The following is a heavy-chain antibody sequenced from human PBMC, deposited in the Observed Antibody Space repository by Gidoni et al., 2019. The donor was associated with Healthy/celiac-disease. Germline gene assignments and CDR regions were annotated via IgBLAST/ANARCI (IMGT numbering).Heavy chain of an antibody. CDR3: ARAAYDSSVTPDAFDI. D-gene: IGHD3-22*01. CDR1: GGSCESYA. Sequence: QVQLVQAGAEVTKPGSAGKVTCKASGGSCESYAISWVRQAPGQGLEWMGGIIPSFGTANYAQKFQGRVTITAAESTSTASMELSSLRSEDTAVSYFARAAYDSSVTPDAFDIWGQGTLVTVSS. J-gene: IGHJ3*02. CDR2: IIPSFGTA. V-gene: IGHV1-69*01.